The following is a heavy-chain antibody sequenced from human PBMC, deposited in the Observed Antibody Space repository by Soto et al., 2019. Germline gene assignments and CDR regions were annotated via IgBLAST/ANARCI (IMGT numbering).Heavy chain of an antibody. D-gene: IGHD2-8*01. V-gene: IGHV4-30-4*01. Sequence: QVQLQESGPGLVKPSQTLSLICTVSGDSISSDNYFWSWIRQPPGQGLEWIGYISNRGTPYYNPSLKSRVTISLDTSKHRFSLDMYSVTAADTAVYYCAREVNVVALSDAFDIWGQGTMVTVSS. CDR3: AREVNVVALSDAFDI. J-gene: IGHJ3*02. CDR2: ISNRGTP. CDR1: GDSISSDNYF.